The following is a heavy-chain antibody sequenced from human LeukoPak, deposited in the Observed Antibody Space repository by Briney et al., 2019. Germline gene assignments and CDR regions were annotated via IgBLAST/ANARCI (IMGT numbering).Heavy chain of an antibody. D-gene: IGHD3-10*01. V-gene: IGHV3-7*01. Sequence: GGSLRLSCVASGFAFSDYWMNWVRQAPGKGLEWVAIIKPDGSFTNYVDAVKGRFTISRDNAKNSLYLQMNSLRAEDTAVYYCARATLWDDKDYWGQGTLVTVSS. CDR2: IKPDGSFT. CDR3: ARATLWDDKDY. CDR1: GFAFSDYW. J-gene: IGHJ4*02.